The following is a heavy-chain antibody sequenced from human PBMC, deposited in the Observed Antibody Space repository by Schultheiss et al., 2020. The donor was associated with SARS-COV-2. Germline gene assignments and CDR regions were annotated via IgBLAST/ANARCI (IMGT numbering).Heavy chain of an antibody. CDR2: IYYSGST. D-gene: IGHD3-9*01. CDR1: GGSISSYY. CDR3: ARGKTGSGPFDD. V-gene: IGHV4-59*01. Sequence: SETLSLTCTVSGGSISSYYWSWIRQPPGKGLEWIGYIYYSGSTNYNPSLKSRVTISVDTSKNQFSLKLSSVTAADTAVYYCARGKTGSGPFDDWGQGTLVTVSS. J-gene: IGHJ4*02.